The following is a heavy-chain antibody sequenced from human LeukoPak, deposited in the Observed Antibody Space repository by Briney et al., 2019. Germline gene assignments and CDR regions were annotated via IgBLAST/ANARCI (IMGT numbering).Heavy chain of an antibody. Sequence: PSETLSLTCAVYGGSFIGYYWSWIRQPPGKGLEWIGGINHSGGANYNPSLKSRVTISADPSKSQFSLKLGSVTAADTAVYYCARVPLRFLEPFDYWGQGTLVTVSS. D-gene: IGHD3-3*01. CDR1: GGSFIGYY. CDR2: INHSGGA. J-gene: IGHJ4*02. CDR3: ARVPLRFLEPFDY. V-gene: IGHV4-34*01.